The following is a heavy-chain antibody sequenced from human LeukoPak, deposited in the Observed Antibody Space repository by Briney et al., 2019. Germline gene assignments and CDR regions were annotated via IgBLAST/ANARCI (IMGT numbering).Heavy chain of an antibody. CDR3: ARDANWFDP. CDR2: IYYSGST. J-gene: IGHJ5*02. V-gene: IGHV4-61*01. CDR1: GGSVSSGSYY. Sequence: ETLSLTCTVSGGSVSSGSYYWSWIRQPPGKGLEWIGYIYYSGSTNYNPSLKSRVTISVDTSKNQFSLKLSSVTAADTAVYYCARDANWFDPWGQGTLVTVSS.